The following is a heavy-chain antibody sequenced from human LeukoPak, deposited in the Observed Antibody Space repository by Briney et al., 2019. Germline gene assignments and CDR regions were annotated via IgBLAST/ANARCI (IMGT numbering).Heavy chain of an antibody. V-gene: IGHV4-59*01. CDR2: IYYSGST. Sequence: SETLFLTCTVSGCSISSYYWSWIRQPPGKGLEWVGYIYYSGSTIYNSSLKSRLTIPVDTSKNQSSLKLSSVTAPDTAVYYCARESQYYNDIDVWGKATTDTVSS. CDR1: GCSISSYY. CDR3: ARESQYYNDIDV. J-gene: IGHJ6*03.